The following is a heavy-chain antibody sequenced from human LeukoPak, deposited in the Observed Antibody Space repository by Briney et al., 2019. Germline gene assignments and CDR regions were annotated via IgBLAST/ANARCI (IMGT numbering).Heavy chain of an antibody. J-gene: IGHJ4*02. CDR2: ISYDGSNK. CDR3: ARGGGGIVVPCYFDY. Sequence: PGGSLRLSFAASGFTFSSYAMHWVRQAPGKGLEWVAVISYDGSNKYYADSVKGRFTISRDNSKNTLYLQMNSLRAEDTAVYYCARGGGGIVVPCYFDYWGQGTLVTVSS. CDR1: GFTFSSYA. V-gene: IGHV3-30-3*01. D-gene: IGHD2-2*01.